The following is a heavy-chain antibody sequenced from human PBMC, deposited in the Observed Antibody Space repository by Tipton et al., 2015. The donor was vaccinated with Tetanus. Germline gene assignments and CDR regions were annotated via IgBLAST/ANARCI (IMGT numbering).Heavy chain of an antibody. CDR1: GYTFARYG. D-gene: IGHD3-10*01. Sequence: QLVQSGGEVKKPGASVKVSCKASGYTFARYGMTWVRQAPGQGPEWMGWISGYNGNTKYAEKFEGRVTMTTDTSTNTATMELKSLTSDDTAVYYGARDVYYGSGIYYFGYWGQGTLVAVSS. CDR2: ISGYNGNT. V-gene: IGHV1-18*01. CDR3: ARDVYYGSGIYYFGY. J-gene: IGHJ4*02.